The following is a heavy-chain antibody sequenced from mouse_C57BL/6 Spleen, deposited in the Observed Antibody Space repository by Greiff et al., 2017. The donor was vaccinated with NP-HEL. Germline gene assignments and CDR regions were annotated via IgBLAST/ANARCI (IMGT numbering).Heavy chain of an antibody. CDR2: ISYDGSN. J-gene: IGHJ4*01. CDR3: ARDGAPAMDY. CDR1: GYSITSGYY. V-gene: IGHV3-6*01. Sequence: DVKLQESGPGLVKPSQSLSLTCSVTGYSITSGYYWNWIRQFPGNKLEWMGYISYDGSNNYNPSLKNRISITRDTSKNQFFLKLNSVTTEDTATYYCARDGAPAMDYWGQGTSVTVSS.